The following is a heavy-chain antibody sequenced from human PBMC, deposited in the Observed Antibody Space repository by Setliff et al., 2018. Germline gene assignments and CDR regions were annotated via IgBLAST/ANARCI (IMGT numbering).Heavy chain of an antibody. CDR2: LNNDGTTI. J-gene: IGHJ4*02. D-gene: IGHD6-25*01. CDR3: VRDTTSGWMLTN. V-gene: IGHV3-48*04. Sequence: GGSLRLSCAASGFTFSTFGLNWVRQAPGKGLEWISYLNNDGTTIYYADSVRGRFTISRDNARDSLYLQMNSLRAEDTAVYYCVRDTTSGWMLTNWGQGTLVTVSS. CDR1: GFTFSTFG.